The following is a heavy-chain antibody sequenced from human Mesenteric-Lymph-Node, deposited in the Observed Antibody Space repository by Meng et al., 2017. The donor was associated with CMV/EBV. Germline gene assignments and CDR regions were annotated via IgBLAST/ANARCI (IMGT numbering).Heavy chain of an antibody. V-gene: IGHV4-34*01. Sequence: FSGYYWTWIRQPPGKGLEWIGEIHHSGSTNYTPSLKSRVTISVDMTWKQISLKLTSVTAADTAVYYCARGESRSTTMVAESPLFDFWGQGTLVTVSS. CDR3: ARGESRSTTMVAESPLFDF. D-gene: IGHD4/OR15-4a*01. J-gene: IGHJ4*02. CDR1: FSGYY. CDR2: IHHSGST.